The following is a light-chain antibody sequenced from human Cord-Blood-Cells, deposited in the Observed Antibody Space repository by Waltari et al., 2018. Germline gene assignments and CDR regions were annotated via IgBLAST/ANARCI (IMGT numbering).Light chain of an antibody. CDR3: CSYAGSSTFYV. CDR2: EGS. Sequence: QSALTQPASVSGSPGQSITISCTGTSSDVGSYNRVYWYQQHPGKAPKLMIYEGSKRPSGVSNRFSVSKSGNTASLTISGLQAEDEADYYCCSYAGSSTFYVFGTGTKVTVL. J-gene: IGLJ1*01. V-gene: IGLV2-23*01. CDR1: SSDVGSYNR.